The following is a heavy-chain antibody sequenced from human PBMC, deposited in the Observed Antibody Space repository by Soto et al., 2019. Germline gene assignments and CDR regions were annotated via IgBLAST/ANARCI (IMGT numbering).Heavy chain of an antibody. CDR3: AKNWGSLEY. CDR2: ISGNGGSA. CDR1: GFTFSTYA. V-gene: IGHV3-23*01. J-gene: IGHJ1*01. D-gene: IGHD7-27*01. Sequence: GGSLRLSCAASGFTFSTYAITWVRQAPGKGLEWVAAISGNGGSAFYADSVKGRFTLSRDSSKNTVFLRMNSLSAEDTAVYYCAKNWGSLEYWGQGTLVTVSS.